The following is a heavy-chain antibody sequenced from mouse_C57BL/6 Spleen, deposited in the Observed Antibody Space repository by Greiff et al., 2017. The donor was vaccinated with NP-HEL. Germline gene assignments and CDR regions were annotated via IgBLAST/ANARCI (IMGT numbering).Heavy chain of an antibody. CDR3: VRQGDGFDY. Sequence: GGGLVQPKGSLKLSCAASGFSFNTYAMNWVRQAPGKGLEWVARIRSKSNNYATYYADSVKDRFTISRDDSESMLYLQMNNLKTEDTAMYYCVRQGDGFDYWGQGTTLTVSS. V-gene: IGHV10-1*01. CDR1: GFSFNTYA. J-gene: IGHJ2*01. D-gene: IGHD2-3*01. CDR2: IRSKSNNYAT.